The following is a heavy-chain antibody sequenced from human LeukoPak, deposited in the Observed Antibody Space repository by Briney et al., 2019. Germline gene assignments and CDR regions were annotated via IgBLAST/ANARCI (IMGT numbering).Heavy chain of an antibody. CDR1: GFTFSNYA. D-gene: IGHD3-22*01. V-gene: IGHV3-64*01. CDR2: INSNGGDT. J-gene: IGHJ4*02. Sequence: GGSLRLSCAASGFTFSNYAMHWVRQAPGKGLEYVSAINSNGGDTYYANSVKGRFTISRDNSKNTLYLQMGSLRAEDMAVYYCARSGYHDSTGYLDYWGQGALVTVSS. CDR3: ARSGYHDSTGYLDY.